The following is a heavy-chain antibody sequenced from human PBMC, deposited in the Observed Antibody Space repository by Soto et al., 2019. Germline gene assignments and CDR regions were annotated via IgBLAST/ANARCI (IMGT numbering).Heavy chain of an antibody. Sequence: LSLSCAASGFTFNTYGMHWVRQAPGKGLEWVAVISYDAKSKLYVDSVRGRFTISRDNSKNTLFLQMDSLRPEDTALYYCARGLLAAGPFDSWGQGTLVTVST. D-gene: IGHD2-8*02. CDR3: ARGLLAAGPFDS. CDR2: ISYDAKSK. V-gene: IGHV3-30*03. CDR1: GFTFNTYG. J-gene: IGHJ4*02.